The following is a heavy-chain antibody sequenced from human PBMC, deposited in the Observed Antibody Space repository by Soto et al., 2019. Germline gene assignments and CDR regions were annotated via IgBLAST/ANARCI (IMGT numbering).Heavy chain of an antibody. J-gene: IGHJ6*02. CDR1: GFTFSSYG. D-gene: IGHD5-12*01. CDR2: IWYDGSNK. CDR3: AREGRGYDDYYGMDV. Sequence: QVQLVESGGGVVQPGRSLRLSCAASGFTFSSYGMHWVRQAPGKGLEWVAVIWYDGSNKYYADSVKGRFTISRDNSKNTLYLQMYSLRAEDTAVYYCAREGRGYDDYYGMDVWGQGTTVTVSS. V-gene: IGHV3-33*01.